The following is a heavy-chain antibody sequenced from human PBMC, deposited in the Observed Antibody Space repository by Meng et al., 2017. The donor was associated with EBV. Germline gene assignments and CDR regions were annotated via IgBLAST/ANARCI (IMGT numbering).Heavy chain of an antibody. Sequence: GRLGGAGGGVVRAGGSLNLFCAASGFTFSGSAMQWVRQASGKGLEWVGRIRSKAKSYATAYAASVKGRFTISRDDSKNTAYLQMNSLKTEDTAVYYCTRMSSPLDYWGQGTLVTVSS. CDR2: IRSKAKSYAT. CDR3: TRMSSPLDY. V-gene: IGHV3-73*02. J-gene: IGHJ4*02. CDR1: GFTFSGSA. D-gene: IGHD2-2*01.